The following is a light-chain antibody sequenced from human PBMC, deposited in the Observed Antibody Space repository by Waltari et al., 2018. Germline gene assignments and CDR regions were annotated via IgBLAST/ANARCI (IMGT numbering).Light chain of an antibody. CDR1: QSLVSSDGNTY. CDR3: MQGTHWPVS. V-gene: IGKV2-30*01. CDR2: MVS. Sequence: DVVMTQSPVSLPVPLGQPASISCRSTQSLVSSDGNTYFNWFHQRPGQSPRRLIYMVSKRDSGVPDRFSGSGSGTDFTLKISRVEAEDVGIYYCMQGTHWPVSFGGGTKVEI. J-gene: IGKJ4*01.